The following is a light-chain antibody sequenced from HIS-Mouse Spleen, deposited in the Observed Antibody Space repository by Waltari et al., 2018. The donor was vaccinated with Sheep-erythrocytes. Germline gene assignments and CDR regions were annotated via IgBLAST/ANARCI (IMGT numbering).Light chain of an antibody. J-gene: IGLJ3*02. CDR2: EVS. V-gene: IGLV2-14*01. Sequence: QSALTQPASVSGSPGQSITISCTGTSSDVGGYNYVSWYHQHPGKAPKLMIYEVSNRPSEVSNRCSGSKSGNTASLTISGLQAEDEADYYCSSYTSSSTWVFGGGTKLTVL. CDR1: SSDVGGYNY. CDR3: SSYTSSSTWV.